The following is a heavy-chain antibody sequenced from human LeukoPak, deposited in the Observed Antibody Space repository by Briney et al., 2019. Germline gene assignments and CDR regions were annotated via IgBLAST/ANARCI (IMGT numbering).Heavy chain of an antibody. Sequence: SETLSLTCTVSGGSMTNHYWSWIRQPPGKGLERIGFMHYSGHTDQNPSFRSRATISVDTSKNQFSLKLSSVTAADTAVYYCARGAYDFWSGRRSRHYFDYLGQGTLVTVSS. D-gene: IGHD3-3*01. CDR1: GGSMTNHY. J-gene: IGHJ4*02. CDR3: ARGAYDFWSGRRSRHYFDY. V-gene: IGHV4-59*11. CDR2: MHYSGHT.